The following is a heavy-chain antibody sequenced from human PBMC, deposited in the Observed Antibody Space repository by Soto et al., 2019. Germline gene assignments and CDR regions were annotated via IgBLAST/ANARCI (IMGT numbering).Heavy chain of an antibody. CDR2: INHSGST. CDR3: SRVFGAYWYFDY. J-gene: IGHJ4*02. Sequence: SETLSLTCAVYGGSFSGYYWSWIRQPPGKGLEWIGEINHSGSTNYNPSLKSRVTLSIDTSENQFSLKLSSVTAADTAVYYCSRVFGAYWYFDYWGQGTLVTVSS. D-gene: IGHD3-16*01. V-gene: IGHV4-34*01. CDR1: GGSFSGYY.